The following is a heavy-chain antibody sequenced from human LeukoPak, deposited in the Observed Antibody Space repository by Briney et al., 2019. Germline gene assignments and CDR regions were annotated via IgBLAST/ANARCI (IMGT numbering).Heavy chain of an antibody. CDR2: IYYSGST. D-gene: IGHD3-22*01. Sequence: PSETLSLTCTVSGGSISSYYWSWIRQPPGKGLEWIGYIYYSGSTNYNPSLKSRVTISVDTSKNQFSLKLSSVAAADTAVYYCATEYYYDSSGPTPLDYWGQGTLVTVSS. CDR3: ATEYYYDSSGPTPLDY. J-gene: IGHJ4*02. V-gene: IGHV4-59*01. CDR1: GGSISSYY.